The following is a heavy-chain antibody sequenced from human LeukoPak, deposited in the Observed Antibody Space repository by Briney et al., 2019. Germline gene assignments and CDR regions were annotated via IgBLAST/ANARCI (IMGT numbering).Heavy chain of an antibody. CDR3: ARRDIVVVPAAIPGFMDV. Sequence: GRSLRLSCAASGFTFSSYAMSWVRQAPGKGLEWVSAISGSGGSTYYADSVKGRFTISRDNSKNTLYLQMNSLRAEDTAVYYCARRDIVVVPAAIPGFMDVWGQGTTVTVSS. J-gene: IGHJ6*02. CDR2: ISGSGGST. D-gene: IGHD2-2*02. V-gene: IGHV3-23*01. CDR1: GFTFSSYA.